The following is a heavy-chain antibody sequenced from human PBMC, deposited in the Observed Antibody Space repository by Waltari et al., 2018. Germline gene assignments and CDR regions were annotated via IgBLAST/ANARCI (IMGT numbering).Heavy chain of an antibody. J-gene: IGHJ4*02. V-gene: IGHV4-38-2*02. Sequence: QMQLQESGPGLVKPSETLSLTCTVSGYPITSGYYWGCIRQPPGKGLEWIGSIYHSGNTYYNPSLKGRLTISVDTSKNQFSLRLSSVTAADTAVYYCARAPMSGAATGTFDFGGLGSLVTVSP. CDR3: ARAPMSGAATGTFDF. CDR2: IYHSGNT. CDR1: GYPITSGYY. D-gene: IGHD6-13*01.